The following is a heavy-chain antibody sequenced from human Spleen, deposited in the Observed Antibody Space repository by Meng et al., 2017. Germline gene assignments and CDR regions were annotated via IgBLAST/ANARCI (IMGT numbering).Heavy chain of an antibody. CDR3: ARDYRMSGHDPVFDY. CDR2: ISDDGSNK. Sequence: GGSLRLSCAASGFTFSSYAMHWVRQAPGKGLEWVAGISDDGSNKYNADSVKGRFTISRDNSKNTLYLQMNSLRAEDTAVYYCARDYRMSGHDPVFDYWGQGTLVTVSS. J-gene: IGHJ4*02. CDR1: GFTFSSYA. V-gene: IGHV3-30*04. D-gene: IGHD5-12*01.